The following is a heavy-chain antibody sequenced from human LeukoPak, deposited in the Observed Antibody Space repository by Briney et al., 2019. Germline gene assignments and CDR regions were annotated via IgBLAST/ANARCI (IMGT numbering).Heavy chain of an antibody. V-gene: IGHV2-70*01. CDR3: ARIRRYYDSSGYYCKLFDY. J-gene: IGHJ4*02. D-gene: IGHD3-22*01. CDR1: GFSLSTSGMC. Sequence: SGPALVKPTQTLTLTCTFSGFSLSTSGMCVSWIRQPPGKALEWLALIDWDDDKYYSTSLKTRLTISKDTSKNQVVLTMTNMDPVDTATYYCARIRRYYDSSGYYCKLFDYWGQGTLVTVSS. CDR2: IDWDDDK.